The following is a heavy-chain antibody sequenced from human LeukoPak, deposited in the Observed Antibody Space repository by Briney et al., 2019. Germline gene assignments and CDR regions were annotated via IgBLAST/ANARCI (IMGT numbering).Heavy chain of an antibody. J-gene: IGHJ4*02. CDR2: IKSETDGGTT. CDR1: GFTFSSGW. D-gene: IGHD6-13*01. V-gene: IGHV3-15*07. CDR3: TRRSSAAGRQYFDY. Sequence: GALILFFAASGFTFSSGWMNRGRHAPGKGLEGGGRIKSETDGGTTDYAAPVKGTFTISRDDSENTLYLQMNSLKTEDTAVYYCTRRSSAAGRQYFDYWGQGTLVTVSS.